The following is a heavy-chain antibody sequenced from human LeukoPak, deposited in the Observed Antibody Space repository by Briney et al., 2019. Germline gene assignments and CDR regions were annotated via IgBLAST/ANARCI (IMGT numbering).Heavy chain of an antibody. Sequence: SGGSLRLSCAASGFTFSSYSMNWVRQAPGKGLEWVSYISSSSTIYYADSVKGRFTISRDNAKNSLYLQMNSLRAEDTAVYYCARSPSYDFWSGYYESWGQGTLVTVSS. J-gene: IGHJ5*02. CDR1: GFTFSSYS. V-gene: IGHV3-48*01. CDR3: ARSPSYDFWSGYYES. CDR2: ISSSSTI. D-gene: IGHD3-3*01.